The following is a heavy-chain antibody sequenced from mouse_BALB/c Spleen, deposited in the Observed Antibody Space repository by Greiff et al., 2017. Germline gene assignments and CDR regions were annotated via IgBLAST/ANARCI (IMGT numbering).Heavy chain of an antibody. CDR1: GYTFTNYW. D-gene: IGHD1-1*01. CDR2: IYPGGGYT. V-gene: IGHV1-63*02. CDR3: AREGLLDYGSRGWFAY. J-gene: IGHJ3*01. Sequence: VKLQQSGAELVRPGTSVKISCKASGYTFTNYWLGWVKQRPGHGLEWIGDIYPGGGYTNYNEKFKGKATLTADTSSSTAYMQLSSLTSEDSAVYFCAREGLLDYGSRGWFAYWGQGTLVTVSA.